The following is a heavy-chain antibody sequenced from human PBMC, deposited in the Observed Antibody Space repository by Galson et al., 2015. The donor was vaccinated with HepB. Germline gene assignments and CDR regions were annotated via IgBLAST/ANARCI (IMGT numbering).Heavy chain of an antibody. V-gene: IGHV3-43*01. D-gene: IGHD3-10*01. Sequence: SLRLSCAASGFAFHDYGMHWVRQVPGKGLEWVSLISWDVSETHYAESVRGRFTISRDNSKKSLYLQMNSLRPEDTALYYCAKSLVGVSYGLDVWGQGTPVTVSS. J-gene: IGHJ6*02. CDR2: ISWDVSET. CDR1: GFAFHDYG. CDR3: AKSLVGVSYGLDV.